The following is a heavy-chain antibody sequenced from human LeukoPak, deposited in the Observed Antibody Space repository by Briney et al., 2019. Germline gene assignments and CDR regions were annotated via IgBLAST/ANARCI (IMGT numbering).Heavy chain of an antibody. Sequence: GGSLRLSCAASGFTFSSYSMNWVRQAPGKGLEWVSSISSSSSYIYYADSVKGRFTISRDNAKNSLYLQMNSLRAEDTAVYYCARDGVYSSCGGWFDPWGQGTLVTVSS. CDR2: ISSSSSYI. J-gene: IGHJ5*02. CDR3: ARDGVYSSCGGWFDP. D-gene: IGHD6-6*01. CDR1: GFTFSSYS. V-gene: IGHV3-21*01.